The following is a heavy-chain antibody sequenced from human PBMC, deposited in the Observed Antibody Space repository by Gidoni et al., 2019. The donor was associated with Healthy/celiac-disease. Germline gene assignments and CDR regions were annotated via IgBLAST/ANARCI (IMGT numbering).Heavy chain of an antibody. V-gene: IGHV4-39*01. CDR1: GGSISSSSYY. D-gene: IGHD2-15*01. CDR3: ARHRSGGGNWYYFDY. Sequence: QLQLQESGPGLVKPSETLSLNCTVSGGSISSSSYYWGWLRQPPGKGLEWIGSIYYSGSTYYNPSLKSRVTISVDTSKNQFSLKLSSVTAADTAVYYCARHRSGGGNWYYFDYWGQGTLVTVSS. CDR2: IYYSGST. J-gene: IGHJ4*02.